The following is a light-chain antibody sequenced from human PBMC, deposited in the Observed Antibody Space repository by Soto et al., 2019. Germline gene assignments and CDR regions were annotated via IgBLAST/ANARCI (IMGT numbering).Light chain of an antibody. CDR3: QHYNSYSAA. CDR1: QTISSW. CDR2: KAS. V-gene: IGKV1-5*03. Sequence: DIQMTQSPSTLSGSVGDRVTITCRASQTISSWLAWYQQKPGKAPKLLIYKASTLKSGVPSRFSGSGSGTEITLTISSLQPDDFATYYCQHYNSYSAAFGQGTNVELK. J-gene: IGKJ1*01.